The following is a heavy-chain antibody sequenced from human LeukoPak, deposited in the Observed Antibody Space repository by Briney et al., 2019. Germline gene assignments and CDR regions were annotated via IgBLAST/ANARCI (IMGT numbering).Heavy chain of an antibody. CDR1: GGSFSGYY. J-gene: IGHJ4*02. D-gene: IGHD5-18*01. V-gene: IGHV4-34*01. CDR2: INHSGST. Sequence: PETLSLTCAVYGGSFSGYYWGWVRQPPGKGLGWSGEINHSGSTNYNPSHKRRVTISVHTSKNQFSLKLRSVTAADTAVYYCARFRVQLWLLAGFHYWGQGTLVTVSS. CDR3: ARFRVQLWLLAGFHY.